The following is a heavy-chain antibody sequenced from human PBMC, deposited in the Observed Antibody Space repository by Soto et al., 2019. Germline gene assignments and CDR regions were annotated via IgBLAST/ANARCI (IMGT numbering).Heavy chain of an antibody. Sequence: QITLKESGPTLLKPTQTLTLTCTFSGFSLSTSGVGVGWIRQPTGKAPEWLAVIYWDDEKRYSPFLKSRHTITNNTTKNQVGLTTTNMDPVDTATYDCAHRLCDSSCYWDVGNFDDWGQGALVTVSS. CDR1: GFSLSTSGVG. J-gene: IGHJ4*02. V-gene: IGHV2-5*02. D-gene: IGHD2-15*01. CDR3: AHRLCDSSCYWDVGNFDD. CDR2: IYWDDEK.